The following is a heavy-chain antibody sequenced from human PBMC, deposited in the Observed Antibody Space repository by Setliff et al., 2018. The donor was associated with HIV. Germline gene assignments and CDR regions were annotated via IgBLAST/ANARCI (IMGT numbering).Heavy chain of an antibody. CDR1: GFTFSNAW. CDR2: IKSKTDGGTT. V-gene: IGHV3-15*01. CDR3: AKDVCSGAYCYAYYYYGMDV. Sequence: PGGSLRLSCAASGFTFSNAWMNWVRQAPGKGLEWVGRIKSKTDGGTTDYAAPVKGRFTISRDDSKNALYLQMNSLRVEDTAVYYCAKDVCSGAYCYAYYYYGMDVWGQGTMVTVSS. D-gene: IGHD2-15*01. J-gene: IGHJ6*02.